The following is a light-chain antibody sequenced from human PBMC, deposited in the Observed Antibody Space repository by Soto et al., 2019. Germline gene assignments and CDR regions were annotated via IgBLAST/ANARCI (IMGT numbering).Light chain of an antibody. CDR3: QQYVTSPLT. CDR1: QSVSTY. CDR2: GVS. J-gene: IGKJ4*01. Sequence: NLLTQSPGLPSLSPGGGCTLSCRASQSVSTYLAWYQQKPGQAPRLLIYGVSSRATGIPDRFSGSGSGTDFTLTISRLEPEDFAVYYCQQYVTSPLTFGGGTKVDIK. V-gene: IGKV3-20*01.